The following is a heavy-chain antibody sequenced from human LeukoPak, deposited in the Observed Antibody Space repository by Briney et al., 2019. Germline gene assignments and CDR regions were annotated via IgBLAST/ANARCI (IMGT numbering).Heavy chain of an antibody. V-gene: IGHV3-23*01. D-gene: IGHD6-19*01. CDR1: GFTFTSYA. Sequence: GGSLRLSWAASGFTFTSYAMNWLRQVPEKGVEWVSTISGSGSSTYYVDSVEGRFTISRDNSKNTLYLQMNSLRAEDTAEYYCAKDSNGWYQRGSNYFDYWGQGTLVTVSS. CDR3: AKDSNGWYQRGSNYFDY. CDR2: ISGSGSST. J-gene: IGHJ4*02.